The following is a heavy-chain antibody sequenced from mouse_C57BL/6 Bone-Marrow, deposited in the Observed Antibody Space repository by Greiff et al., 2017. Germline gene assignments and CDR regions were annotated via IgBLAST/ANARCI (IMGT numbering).Heavy chain of an antibody. CDR3: ARWYYGSSSMDY. CDR2: IDPSDSYT. D-gene: IGHD1-1*01. J-gene: IGHJ4*01. Sequence: VQLQQPGAELVRPGTSVKSSCKASGYTFTSYWMHWVKQRPGQGLEWIGVIDPSDSYTNYNQKFKGKATLTVDTSSSTAYMQLSSLTSEDSAVYYCARWYYGSSSMDYWGQGTSVTVSS. V-gene: IGHV1-59*01. CDR1: GYTFTSYW.